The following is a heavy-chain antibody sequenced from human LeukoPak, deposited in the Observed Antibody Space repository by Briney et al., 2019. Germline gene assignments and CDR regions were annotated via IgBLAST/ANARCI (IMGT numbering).Heavy chain of an antibody. Sequence: SETLSLTCTVSGGSISSGDYYWRWIRQPPGKGLEWIGYIYYSGSTYYNPSLKSRVTISVDTSKNQFSLKLSSVTAADTAVYYCAREGRPYYDFWSGYNTSVDYWGQGTLVTVSS. D-gene: IGHD3-3*01. CDR1: GGSISSGDYY. CDR2: IYYSGST. CDR3: AREGRPYYDFWSGYNTSVDY. V-gene: IGHV4-30-4*01. J-gene: IGHJ4*02.